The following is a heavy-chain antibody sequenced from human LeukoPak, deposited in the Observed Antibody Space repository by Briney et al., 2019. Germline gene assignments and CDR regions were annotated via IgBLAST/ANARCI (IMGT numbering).Heavy chain of an antibody. CDR2: INPNSGGT. V-gene: IGHV1-2*02. CDR3: ARTRYCSGSTCYSYLEY. D-gene: IGHD2-15*01. Sequence: VSVKVSCKASGYTFTGYYMHWVRQAPGQGLEWMGWINPNSGGTNYAQKFQGRVTMTRDTSISTAYMELSRLRSDNTAVFYCARTRYCSGSTCYSYLEYWGQGTLVTVSS. J-gene: IGHJ4*02. CDR1: GYTFTGYY.